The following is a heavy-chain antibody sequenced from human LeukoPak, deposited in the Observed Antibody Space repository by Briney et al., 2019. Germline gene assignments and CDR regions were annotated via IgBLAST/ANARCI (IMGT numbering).Heavy chain of an antibody. V-gene: IGHV4-4*07. CDR2: IYTSGST. CDR1: GGSISSYY. D-gene: IGHD3-3*01. J-gene: IGHJ4*02. CDR3: AREVTIFGAVTLDY. Sequence: SETLSLTCTVSGGSISSYYWSWIRQSAGKGLEWIGRIYTSGSTSYNPSLKSRVTMSVDTSKNQFSLKLSSVTAADAAMYYCAREVTIFGAVTLDYWGQGTLVTVSS.